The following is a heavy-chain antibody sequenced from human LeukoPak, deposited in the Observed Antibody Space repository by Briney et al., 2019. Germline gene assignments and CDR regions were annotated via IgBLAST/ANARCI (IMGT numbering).Heavy chain of an antibody. Sequence: GGSLRLSCAASGFTFSSYAMSWVRQAPGKGLEWVSAISGSGGSTYYADSMKGRFTISRDNSKNTLYLQMNSLRAEDTAVYYCAKDRAIVVVTDAFDIWGQGTMVTVSS. V-gene: IGHV3-23*01. CDR3: AKDRAIVVVTDAFDI. D-gene: IGHD2-21*02. CDR2: ISGSGGST. J-gene: IGHJ3*02. CDR1: GFTFSSYA.